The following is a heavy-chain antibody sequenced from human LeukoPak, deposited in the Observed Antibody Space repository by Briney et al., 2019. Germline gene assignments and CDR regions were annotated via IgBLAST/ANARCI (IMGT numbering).Heavy chain of an antibody. CDR3: ARGHSNYGDYFDY. J-gene: IGHJ4*02. Sequence: SGGSLRLSCGVSGFTLSRHSMNWVRQAPGKGLEWVSSISSSSYIYYADSVKGRFTISRDNAKNSLSLQMDSLRAEDTAVYYCARGHSNYGDYFDYWGQGTLVTVSS. D-gene: IGHD4-11*01. CDR1: GFTLSRHS. V-gene: IGHV3-21*01. CDR2: ISSSSYI.